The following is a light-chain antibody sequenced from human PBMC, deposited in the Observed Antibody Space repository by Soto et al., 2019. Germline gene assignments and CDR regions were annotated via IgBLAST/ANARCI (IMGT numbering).Light chain of an antibody. CDR2: KAS. V-gene: IGKV1-5*03. Sequence: DIQMPKSPSTLSASVGARVTITCRASQSISSWVAWYQQKPGKAPKLLIYKASGLGSGVPSRFSGSGSGTEFTLTISSLPADDFATYYCQQYNSFRAFGQGTKVDIK. CDR3: QQYNSFRA. CDR1: QSISSW. J-gene: IGKJ1*01.